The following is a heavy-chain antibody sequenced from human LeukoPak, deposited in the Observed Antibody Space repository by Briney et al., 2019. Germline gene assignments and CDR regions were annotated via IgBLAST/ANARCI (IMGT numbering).Heavy chain of an antibody. Sequence: GGLRLSCAASGFTVSNNYMSWVRQAPGKGLEWVSLIYSGGSTSYADSVKGRFTISRDNSKNTLYLQMNSLRAEDTAVYYCAKDSYDFWSGYSDYWGQGTLVTVSS. D-gene: IGHD3-3*01. J-gene: IGHJ4*02. CDR3: AKDSYDFWSGYSDY. CDR1: GFTVSNNY. V-gene: IGHV3-66*01. CDR2: IYSGGST.